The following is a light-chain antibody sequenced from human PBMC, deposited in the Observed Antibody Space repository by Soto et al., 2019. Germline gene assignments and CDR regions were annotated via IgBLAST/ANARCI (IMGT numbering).Light chain of an antibody. CDR3: QQRSNWRFT. CDR2: DAS. Sequence: EIVLTQSPATLSLSPGERATLSCRASQSVSSYLAWYQQKPGQAPRLLIYDASSRATGIPARFSGSGSGADFTLTIRSLEPEDFAVYYCQQRSNWRFTFGPGTKVEIK. V-gene: IGKV3-11*01. J-gene: IGKJ3*01. CDR1: QSVSSY.